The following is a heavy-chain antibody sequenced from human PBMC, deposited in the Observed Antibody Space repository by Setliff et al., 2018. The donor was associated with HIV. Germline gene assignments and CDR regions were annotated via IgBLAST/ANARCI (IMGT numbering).Heavy chain of an antibody. CDR1: GYTFTSYG. D-gene: IGHD6-13*01. V-gene: IGHV1-18*01. CDR2: ITPFGGST. CDR3: ARAPPSGKARPYYFDY. Sequence: ASVKVSCKASGYTFTSYGISWVRQAPGEGLEWIGIITPFGGSTYYAQKFQGRVTLTMDTSTSTFYMELSSLRFEDTAVYYCARAPPSGKARPYYFDYWGQGTLVTVSS. J-gene: IGHJ4*02.